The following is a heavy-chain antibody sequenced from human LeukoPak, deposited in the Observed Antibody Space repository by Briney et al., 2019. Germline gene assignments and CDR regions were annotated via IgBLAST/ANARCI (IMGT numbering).Heavy chain of an antibody. D-gene: IGHD5-18*01. CDR2: MRPSSGNT. CDR1: GYTFTSYD. Sequence: ASVKVSCKASGYTFTSYDINWVRQATGQGLEWMGWMRPSSGNTGYGQTFQGRVTMTTDTSTSTAYMELRSLRSDDTAVYYCARDYDTAMVYWGQGTLVTVSS. CDR3: ARDYDTAMVY. J-gene: IGHJ4*02. V-gene: IGHV1-8*01.